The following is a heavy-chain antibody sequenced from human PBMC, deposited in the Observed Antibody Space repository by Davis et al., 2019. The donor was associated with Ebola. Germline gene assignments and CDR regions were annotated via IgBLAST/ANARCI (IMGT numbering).Heavy chain of an antibody. Sequence: PGGSLRLSCAASGFTFSNYSMNWVRQAPGKGLEWVSYISSSGSTIYYADSVKGRFTISRDNAKNSLYLQMNSLRAEDTAVYYCARDPLGLGIAYWGQGTLVTVSS. CDR2: ISSSGSTI. CDR1: GFTFSNYS. J-gene: IGHJ4*02. CDR3: ARDPLGLGIAY. D-gene: IGHD3-16*01. V-gene: IGHV3-48*04.